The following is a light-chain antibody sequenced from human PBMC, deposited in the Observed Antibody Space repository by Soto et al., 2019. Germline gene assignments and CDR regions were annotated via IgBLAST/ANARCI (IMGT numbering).Light chain of an antibody. J-gene: IGKJ1*01. V-gene: IGKV3-20*01. CDR3: QQYGSSPLT. Sequence: EMVLTQSPGNLSLSPGERATLSCRASQSVSSSYLAWYQQKPGQAPRLLIYCASSRATGIPDRFSGSGSGTDFTLTISRLEPEDFAVYYCQQYGSSPLTFGQGTKVEVK. CDR1: QSVSSSY. CDR2: CAS.